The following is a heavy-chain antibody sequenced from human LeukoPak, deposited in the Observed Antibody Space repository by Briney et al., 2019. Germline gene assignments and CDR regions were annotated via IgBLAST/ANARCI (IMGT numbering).Heavy chain of an antibody. CDR1: GITFSNYD. V-gene: IGHV3-13*01. D-gene: IGHD3-16*01. J-gene: IGHJ4*02. CDR3: AREIRGKGFDY. CDR2: INFGGET. Sequence: QAGGSLRLSCAASGITFSNYDMHWVRQAAGKGLEWVSVINFGGETSYSGPVKGRFTIPRDNAKTSVYLQMNSLRVEDTAVYYCAREIRGKGFDYWGQGTLVTVSS.